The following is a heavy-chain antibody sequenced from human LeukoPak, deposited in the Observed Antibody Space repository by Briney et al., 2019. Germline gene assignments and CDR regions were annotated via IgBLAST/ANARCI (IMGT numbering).Heavy chain of an antibody. CDR2: INHSGST. D-gene: IGHD2-15*01. J-gene: IGHJ4*02. Sequence: SETLSLTCAVYGGSFSGYCWSWIRQPPGKGLEWIGEINHSGSTNYNPSLKSRVTISVDTSKNQFSLKLSSVTAADTAVYYCARSGRVVVAAFDYWGQGTLVTVSS. CDR3: ARSGRVVVAAFDY. CDR1: GGSFSGYC. V-gene: IGHV4-34*01.